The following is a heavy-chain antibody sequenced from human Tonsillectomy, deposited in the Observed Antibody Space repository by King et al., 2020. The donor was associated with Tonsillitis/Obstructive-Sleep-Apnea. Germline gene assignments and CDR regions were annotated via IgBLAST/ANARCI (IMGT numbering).Heavy chain of an antibody. V-gene: IGHV4-34*01. CDR2: ISHSGST. CDR3: AMGEVRATTIYYDYALDV. CDR1: GGSFSGYY. J-gene: IGHJ6*02. Sequence: VQLQQWGAGLLKPSETLSLTCAVYGGSFSGYYWSWIRQPPGKGLEWIGEISHSGSTNYNPSLKRRVTISIDTSKNQFSLKLCSVTAAETAAYYCAMGEVRATTIYYDYALDVWGQGTTVTVSS. D-gene: IGHD1-26*01.